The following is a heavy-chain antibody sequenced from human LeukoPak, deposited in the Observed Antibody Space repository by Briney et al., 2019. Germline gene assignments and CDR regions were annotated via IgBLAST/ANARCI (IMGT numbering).Heavy chain of an antibody. CDR1: GYSFTGYY. J-gene: IGHJ6*02. CDR2: INPDSGGT. Sequence: ASVKVSCKASGYSFTGYYLQWVRQAPGHGLEWMGWINPDSGGTNSAQKFQGRVTMTRDTSISTAYMELSSLRSDDTAVYYCARDHCTSINCYEYKYYGMDVWGQGTTVTVSS. CDR3: ARDHCTSINCYEYKYYGMDV. V-gene: IGHV1-2*02. D-gene: IGHD2-2*01.